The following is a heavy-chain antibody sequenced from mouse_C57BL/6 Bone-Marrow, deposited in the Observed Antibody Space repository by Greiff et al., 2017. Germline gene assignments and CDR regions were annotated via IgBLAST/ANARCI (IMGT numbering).Heavy chain of an antibody. CDR2: ISDGGSYT. Sequence: EVKLVESGGGLVKPGGSLKLSCAASGFTFSSYAMSWVRQTPEKRLEWVATISDGGSYTYYPDNVKGRFTISRDNAKNNLYLQMSHLKSEDTAMYYCARDGLYYSNCYAMDYWGQGTSVTVSS. CDR3: ARDGLYYSNCYAMDY. V-gene: IGHV5-4*01. CDR1: GFTFSSYA. D-gene: IGHD2-5*01. J-gene: IGHJ4*01.